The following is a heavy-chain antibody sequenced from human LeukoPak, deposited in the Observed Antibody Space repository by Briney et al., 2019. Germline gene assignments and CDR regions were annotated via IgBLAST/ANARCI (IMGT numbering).Heavy chain of an antibody. Sequence: SETLSLTCTVSGGSISSYYWSWIRQPPGKGLEWIGYIYYSGSTNYNPSLKSRVTISVDTSKNQFSLKLSSVTAADTAVYYCARAWRGYVWGSYRYQDNWFDPWGQGTLVTVSS. CDR1: GGSISSYY. V-gene: IGHV4-59*01. CDR3: ARAWRGYVWGSYRYQDNWFDP. D-gene: IGHD3-16*02. CDR2: IYYSGST. J-gene: IGHJ5*02.